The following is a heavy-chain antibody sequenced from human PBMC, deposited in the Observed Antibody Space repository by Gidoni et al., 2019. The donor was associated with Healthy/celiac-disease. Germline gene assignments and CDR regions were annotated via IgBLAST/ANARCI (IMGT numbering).Heavy chain of an antibody. CDR3: ARGVEYYYDSSGSHAFDI. V-gene: IGHV1-69*01. D-gene: IGHD3-22*01. J-gene: IGHJ3*02. CDR2: IIPIFGTA. CDR1: GGTFSSYA. Sequence: QVQLVQSGAEVKKPGSSVKVSCKASGGTFSSYAISWVRQAPGQGLEWMGGIIPIFGTANYAQKFQGRVTITADESTSTAYMELSSLRSEDTAVYYCARGVEYYYDSSGSHAFDIWGQGTMVTVSS.